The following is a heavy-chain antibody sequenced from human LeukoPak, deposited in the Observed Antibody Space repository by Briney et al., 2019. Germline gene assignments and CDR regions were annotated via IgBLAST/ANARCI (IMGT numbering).Heavy chain of an antibody. D-gene: IGHD3-22*01. CDR3: ARDRYYYDSSGYYY. CDR2: ISSNGGST. Sequence: GGSLRLSCAASGFTFSSYAMHWVRQAPGKGLEYISAISSNGGSTYYANSVKGRFTISRDNSKNTLYLQMGSLRAEDMAVYYCARDRYYYDSSGYYYWGQGTLVTVSS. CDR1: GFTFSSYA. V-gene: IGHV3-64*01. J-gene: IGHJ4*02.